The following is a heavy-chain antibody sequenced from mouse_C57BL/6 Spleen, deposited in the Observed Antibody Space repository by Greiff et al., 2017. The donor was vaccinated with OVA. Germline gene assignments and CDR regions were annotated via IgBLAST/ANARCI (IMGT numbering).Heavy chain of an antibody. CDR1: GFTFSSYG. J-gene: IGHJ1*03. D-gene: IGHD1-1*01. Sequence: EVKLVESGGDLVKPGGSLKLSCAASGFTFSSYGMSWVRQTPDKRLEWVATISSGGSYTYYPDSVKGRFTISRDNAKNTLYLQMSSLKSEDTAMYYCARRVYYGSSFWYFDVWGTGTTVTVSS. V-gene: IGHV5-6*02. CDR2: ISSGGSYT. CDR3: ARRVYYGSSFWYFDV.